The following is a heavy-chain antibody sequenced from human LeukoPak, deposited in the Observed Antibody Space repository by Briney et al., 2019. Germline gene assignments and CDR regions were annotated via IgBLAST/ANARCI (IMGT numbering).Heavy chain of an antibody. CDR2: IIPILGIA. CDR1: GGTFSSYA. D-gene: IGHD2-2*01. CDR3: ARGRAAMPLDY. J-gene: IGHJ4*02. Sequence: SVRVSCKASGGTFSSYAISWVRQAPGQGLEWMGRIIPILGIANYAQKFQGRVTITADKSTSTAYMELSSLRSEDTAVYYCARGRAAMPLDYWGQGTLVTVSS. V-gene: IGHV1-69*04.